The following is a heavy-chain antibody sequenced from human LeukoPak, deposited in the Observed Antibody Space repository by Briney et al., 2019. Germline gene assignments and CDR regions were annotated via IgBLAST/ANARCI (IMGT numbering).Heavy chain of an antibody. CDR2: ISSSGSTI. CDR3: ATHYYDMYY. Sequence: GGSLRLSCAASGFTFSSYEMNWVRQAPGKGLEWVSYISSSGSTIYYADSVKGRFTISGDNAKNSLYLQMNSLRAEDTAVYYCATHYYDMYYWGQGTLVTVSS. D-gene: IGHD3-22*01. CDR1: GFTFSSYE. J-gene: IGHJ4*02. V-gene: IGHV3-48*03.